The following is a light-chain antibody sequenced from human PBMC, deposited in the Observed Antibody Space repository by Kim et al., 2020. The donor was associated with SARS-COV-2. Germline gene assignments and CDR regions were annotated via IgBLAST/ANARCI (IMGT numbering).Light chain of an antibody. CDR3: QQSYISPPLT. Sequence: DIQMTQSPSSLSASVGDRVTITCRTSQTINNYLNWYQQKPGRAPQLLIYAASSLQSGVPSRFSGSGSETDFTLTITSLQPEDFATYYCQQSYISPPLTFGGGTKVDIK. J-gene: IGKJ4*01. CDR2: AAS. CDR1: QTINNY. V-gene: IGKV1-39*01.